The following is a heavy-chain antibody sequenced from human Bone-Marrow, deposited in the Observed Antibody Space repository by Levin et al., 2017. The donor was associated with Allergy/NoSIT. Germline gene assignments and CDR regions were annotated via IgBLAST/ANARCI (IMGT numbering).Heavy chain of an antibody. Sequence: GGSLRLSCAASGFAFSNYWMHWVRQAPGKGLVWVSRINRGGTSTTYADSVKGRLTISRDNAKNTLYLQMNSLRAEDTAVYYCARDPFAYNFGSGSYLDYWGQRTLVGVSS. CDR3: ARDPFAYNFGSGSYLDY. J-gene: IGHJ4*02. V-gene: IGHV3-74*01. CDR2: INRGGTST. CDR1: GFAFSNYW. D-gene: IGHD3-10*01.